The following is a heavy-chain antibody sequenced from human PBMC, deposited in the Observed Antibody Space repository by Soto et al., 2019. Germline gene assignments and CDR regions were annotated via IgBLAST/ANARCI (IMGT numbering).Heavy chain of an antibody. Sequence: QVQMQESGPGLVKPSQTLSLTCTVSGGSISSGDYYWSWIRQPPGKGLEWIGYIYYSGSTYYNPSLKSRVTISVDTSKNQFSLKLSSVTAADTAVYYCARGVGITMVRGAFDFWGQGTLVTVSS. D-gene: IGHD3-10*01. CDR3: ARGVGITMVRGAFDF. V-gene: IGHV4-30-4*01. CDR2: IYYSGST. CDR1: GGSISSGDYY. J-gene: IGHJ4*02.